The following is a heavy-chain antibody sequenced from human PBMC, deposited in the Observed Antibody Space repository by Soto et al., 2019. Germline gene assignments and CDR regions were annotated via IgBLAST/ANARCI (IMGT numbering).Heavy chain of an antibody. J-gene: IGHJ4*02. V-gene: IGHV4-59*01. CDR1: GGSISNYY. CDR2: IFYSGST. CDR3: ASDGIIPYQY. D-gene: IGHD2-2*01. Sequence: SETLSLTCTVSGGSISNYYWSWIRQPPGKGLEWIGYIFYSGSTSYNPSLKGRVSISVDTSKNQFSLELSSVTAADTAVYYCASDGIIPYQYWGQGTLVTVFS.